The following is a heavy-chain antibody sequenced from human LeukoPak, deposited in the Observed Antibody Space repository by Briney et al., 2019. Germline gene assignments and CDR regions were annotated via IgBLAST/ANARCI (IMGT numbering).Heavy chain of an antibody. V-gene: IGHV1-69*01. CDR2: IIPIFGTA. Sequence: SVKVSCKASGGTFSSYAISWVRQAPGQGLEWMGGIIPIFGTANYAQKFQGRVTITADESTSTAYMELSSLRSEGTAVYYCARVGYDAHWYYYYMDVWGKGTTVTVSS. D-gene: IGHD5-12*01. CDR1: GGTFSSYA. J-gene: IGHJ6*03. CDR3: ARVGYDAHWYYYYMDV.